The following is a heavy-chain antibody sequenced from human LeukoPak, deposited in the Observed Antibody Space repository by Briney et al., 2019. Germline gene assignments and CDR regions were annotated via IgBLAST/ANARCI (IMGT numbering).Heavy chain of an antibody. Sequence: SGHTLVNPTQTLTLTCTFSGFSLSSSGVGVGLVRQAPRKALECLALNYWDDDKLSSPSLKSRLTITQDTTKNQVVLTMTNMDPVDTATYYCARIRSMVRGVIGAFDIWGQGTMVTVSS. V-gene: IGHV2-5*02. CDR3: ARIRSMVRGVIGAFDI. CDR2: NYWDDDK. CDR1: GFSLSSSGVG. D-gene: IGHD3-10*01. J-gene: IGHJ3*02.